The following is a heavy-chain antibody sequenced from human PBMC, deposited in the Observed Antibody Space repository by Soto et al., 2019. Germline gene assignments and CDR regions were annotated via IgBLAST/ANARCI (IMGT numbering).Heavy chain of an antibody. CDR1: GYTFIDYG. Sequence: ASVKVSCKAAGYTFIDYGIGWVRQAPGQGLEWMGWINADNGNTNYVPKLQGRVTMTADTSTSTAYMELRSLRSDDTAVYYCARRDYERARFDYWGQGTLVTVSS. CDR3: ARRDYERARFDY. CDR2: INADNGNT. V-gene: IGHV1-18*01. J-gene: IGHJ4*02. D-gene: IGHD4-17*01.